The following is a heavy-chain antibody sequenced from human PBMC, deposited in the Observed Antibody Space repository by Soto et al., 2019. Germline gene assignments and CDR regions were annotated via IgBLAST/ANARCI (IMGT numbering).Heavy chain of an antibody. CDR3: ARSGRPGYYYYIMDV. D-gene: IGHD3-10*01. V-gene: IGHV1-18*01. CDR2: ISVYNGNT. J-gene: IGHJ6*02. CDR1: GYTFTSYG. Sequence: QVQLVQSGAEVKDPGASVKVSCKASGYTFTSYGVSWVRQAPGQGLEWMGWISVYNGNTKYAQKLQGRVTMTTDTSTSRAYMELRGLRSDDTAVYYCARSGRPGYYYYIMDVWGQGTTVTVSS.